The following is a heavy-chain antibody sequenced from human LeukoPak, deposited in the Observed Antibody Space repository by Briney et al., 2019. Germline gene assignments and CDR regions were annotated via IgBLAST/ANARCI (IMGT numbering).Heavy chain of an antibody. V-gene: IGHV3-9*01. J-gene: IGHJ4*02. Sequence: GGSLRLSCAASGFTFDDYAMHWVRQAPGKGLEWVSGISWNSGSIGYADSVKGRFTISRDNAKNSLYLKMNSLRSEDTALYYCAKGGLGEQQLVFAHFYYWGQGNLVTVSS. CDR1: GFTFDDYA. D-gene: IGHD6-13*01. CDR2: ISWNSGSI. CDR3: AKGGLGEQQLVFAHFYY.